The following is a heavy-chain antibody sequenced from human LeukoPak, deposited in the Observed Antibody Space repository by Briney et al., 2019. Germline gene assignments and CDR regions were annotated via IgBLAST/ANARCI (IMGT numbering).Heavy chain of an antibody. Sequence: GGSLRLSRAISGLTFHDYAMTWVRPAPGEGLEWVSTIVGDSSKIYYADSVKGRFTISRDNSNYMLFLHMNNPRAEDTAIYYCAKQPYNYYYLDVWGKGTTVTVSS. CDR2: IVGDSSKI. CDR3: AKQPYNYYYLDV. V-gene: IGHV3-23*01. CDR1: GLTFHDYA. D-gene: IGHD2-21*01. J-gene: IGHJ6*03.